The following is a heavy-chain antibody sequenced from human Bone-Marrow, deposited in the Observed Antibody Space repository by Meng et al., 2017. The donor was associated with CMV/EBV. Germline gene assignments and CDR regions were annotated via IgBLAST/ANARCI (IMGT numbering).Heavy chain of an antibody. J-gene: IGHJ6*02. CDR3: ARDRYSAAPGIAAAGTVSYYYYYGMDV. CDR2: IYYSGST. Sequence: SETLSLTCTVSGGSISSYYWSWIRQPPGKGLEWIGYIYYSGSTNYNPSLKTRVTISVDTSKNQFSLKLSSVTAADAAVYYCARDRYSAAPGIAAAGTVSYYYYYGMDVWGQGTTVTVSS. CDR1: GGSISSYY. V-gene: IGHV4-59*01. D-gene: IGHD6-13*01.